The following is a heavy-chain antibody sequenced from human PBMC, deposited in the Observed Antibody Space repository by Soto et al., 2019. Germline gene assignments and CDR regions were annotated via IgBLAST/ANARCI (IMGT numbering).Heavy chain of an antibody. Sequence: QVQLQQSSPGLVKPSQALSLTCDISGDSVSSNSAGWNWIRQTPSRGLEWLGRTYYKSKWYYTYAASVKSRITVSPHTSKNQFSLQLTSVTPEDTAVYYCARGSWDDVSGHYYMDVWDKGTTVTVSS. J-gene: IGHJ6*03. CDR2: TYYKSKWYY. D-gene: IGHD1-1*01. CDR1: GDSVSSNSAG. V-gene: IGHV6-1*01. CDR3: ARGSWDDVSGHYYMDV.